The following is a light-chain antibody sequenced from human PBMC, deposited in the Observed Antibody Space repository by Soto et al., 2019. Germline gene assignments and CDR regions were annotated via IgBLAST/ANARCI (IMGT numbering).Light chain of an antibody. CDR2: AAS. Sequence: AIRMTQSPSSFSASTGDRVTITCRASQGISSYLAWYQQKPGKAPKLLIYAASTLQSGVPSRFSGSGSGTDFTLTISCLQSEDFATYYCQQYSSSTTFGQGTKVEIK. CDR1: QGISSY. CDR3: QQYSSSTT. J-gene: IGKJ1*01. V-gene: IGKV1-8*01.